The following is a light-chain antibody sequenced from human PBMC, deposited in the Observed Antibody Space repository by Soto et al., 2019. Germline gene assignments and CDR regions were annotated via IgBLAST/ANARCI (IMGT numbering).Light chain of an antibody. CDR1: SSNIGAGHV. Sequence: QSVLTQPPSVSGAPGQRVTISCTGSSSNIGAGHVVHWYQQFPGRAPNLLIYGISNRPSGVPDRFSGSKSGTSASLAITGVQDEDEAAYYYQSYDNTLSASVFGGGTKLTVL. CDR2: GIS. V-gene: IGLV1-40*01. J-gene: IGLJ2*01. CDR3: QSYDNTLSASV.